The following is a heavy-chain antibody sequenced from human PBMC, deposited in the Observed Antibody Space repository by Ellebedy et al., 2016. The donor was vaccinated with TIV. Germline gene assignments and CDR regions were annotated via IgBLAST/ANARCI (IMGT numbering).Heavy chain of an antibody. D-gene: IGHD5-18*01. CDR2: ISGSGVST. CDR3: AKGRFNYGFFDY. V-gene: IGHV3-23*01. J-gene: IGHJ4*02. Sequence: PGGSLRLSCVASRFTFSSYAMSWVRQAPGKGLEWVSGISGSGVSTNYADSVKGRFTISRDNSKHTLHLQMNSLRADDTAVYYCAKGRFNYGFFDYWGQGTLVTVSS. CDR1: RFTFSSYA.